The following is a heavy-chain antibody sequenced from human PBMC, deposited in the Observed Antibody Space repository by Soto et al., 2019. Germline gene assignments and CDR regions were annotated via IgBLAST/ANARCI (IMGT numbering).Heavy chain of an antibody. D-gene: IGHD2-15*01. CDR2: ISSSSSTI. V-gene: IGHV3-48*02. J-gene: IGHJ6*02. CDR3: ARGIQYCSGGSCYSVVSGMDV. CDR1: GFTFSSYS. Sequence: GGSLRLSCAASGFTFSSYSMNWVRQAPGKGLEWVSYISSSSSTIYYADSVKGRFTISRDNAKNSLYLQMNSLRDEDTAVYYCARGIQYCSGGSCYSVVSGMDVWGQGTTVTVSS.